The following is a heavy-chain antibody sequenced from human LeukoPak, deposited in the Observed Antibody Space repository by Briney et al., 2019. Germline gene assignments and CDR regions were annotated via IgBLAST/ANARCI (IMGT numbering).Heavy chain of an antibody. Sequence: PGGSLRLSCAASGFTFSYAGMSWVRRAPNKGLEWVGRSKTKTDGGTTDYAAPVKGRFTISRDDSKDTLYLQMNSLKSEDTAVYYCTTDYGSGSYHYFSYWGQGTLVTVSS. D-gene: IGHD3-10*01. CDR3: TTDYGSGSYHYFSY. CDR1: GFTFSYAG. J-gene: IGHJ4*01. CDR2: SKTKTDGGTT. V-gene: IGHV3-15*01.